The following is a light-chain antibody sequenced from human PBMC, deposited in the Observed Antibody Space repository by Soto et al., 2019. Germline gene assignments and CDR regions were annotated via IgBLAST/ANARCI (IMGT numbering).Light chain of an antibody. Sequence: VLTQSPGTLSLSPGDSATLSCRGSQSVSTTYLAWYQQKPGQAPRLLIYGAFSRATGIPDRFSGSGSGTDFTLTISRLEPEDFAVYYCQKYGHSPLTCGGGTKVDIK. CDR1: QSVSTTY. CDR3: QKYGHSPLT. CDR2: GAF. J-gene: IGKJ4*01. V-gene: IGKV3-20*01.